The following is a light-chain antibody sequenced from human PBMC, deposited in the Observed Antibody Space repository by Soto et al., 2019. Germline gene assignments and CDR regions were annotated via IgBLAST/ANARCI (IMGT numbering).Light chain of an antibody. CDR1: QSVSSN. V-gene: IGKV3-15*01. CDR2: GAS. J-gene: IGKJ1*01. Sequence: EIVMTQSPATLSVSPGERATLSFRASQSVSSNLAWYQQKPGQAPRLLIYGASTRATGIPARFSGSGSGTEFTLTISSLQSEAFAVYFCQQYNNWWTFGQGTKVEIK. CDR3: QQYNNWWT.